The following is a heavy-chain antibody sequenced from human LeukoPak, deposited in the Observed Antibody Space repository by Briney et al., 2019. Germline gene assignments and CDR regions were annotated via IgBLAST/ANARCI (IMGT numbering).Heavy chain of an antibody. CDR2: INPNTGDT. V-gene: IGHV1-2*02. Sequence: GASVKVSCKASGYTFTGYYMHWVRQAPGQGLEWMGWINPNTGDTNYAQRFHDRVTMTRDTSIFTAYMELNGLESDDTATYYCARFLGYTSGLDHWGQGTLVTVSS. CDR3: ARFLGYTSGLDH. D-gene: IGHD6-19*01. CDR1: GYTFTGYY. J-gene: IGHJ5*02.